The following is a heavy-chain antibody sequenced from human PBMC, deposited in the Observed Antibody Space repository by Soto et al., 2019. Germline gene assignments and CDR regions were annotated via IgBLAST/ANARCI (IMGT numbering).Heavy chain of an antibody. Sequence: SETLSLTCAVSSGSISSSNWWSWVRQPPGKGLEWIGEIYHSGSTNYNPSLKSRVTISVDKSKNQFSLKLSSVTAADTAVYYSARVKSCCSIAVAGPEEYNWFDPWGQGTLVTVSS. CDR1: SGSISSSNW. V-gene: IGHV4-4*02. J-gene: IGHJ5*02. D-gene: IGHD6-19*01. CDR3: ARVKSCCSIAVAGPEEYNWFDP. CDR2: IYHSGST.